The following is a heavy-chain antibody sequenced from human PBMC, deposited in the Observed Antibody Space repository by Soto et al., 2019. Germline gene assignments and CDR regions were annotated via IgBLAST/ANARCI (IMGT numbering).Heavy chain of an antibody. J-gene: IGHJ4*02. V-gene: IGHV4-61*01. Sequence: SGTLSLTCTVSGGSFKSGSYSWSWIRQPPGKGLEWIGYVYHTGRTSYNPSLKSRASISMDTSKNQFSLNLDSVTAADTAVYFCARDFAYFDSWGQGTLVTVSS. CDR1: GGSFKSGSYS. CDR3: ARDFAYFDS. D-gene: IGHD3-3*01. CDR2: VYHTGRT.